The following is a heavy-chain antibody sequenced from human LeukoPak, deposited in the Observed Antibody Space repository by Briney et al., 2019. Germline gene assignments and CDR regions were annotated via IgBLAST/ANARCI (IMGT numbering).Heavy chain of an antibody. V-gene: IGHV4-34*01. CDR1: GGSFSGYY. CDR3: ARDRWRFRDIVVVPVATEPSGLDY. J-gene: IGHJ4*02. CDR2: INHSGST. D-gene: IGHD2-2*01. Sequence: SETLSLTCAVYGGSFSGYYWSWIRQPPGKGLEWIGEINHSGSTNYNPSLKSRVTISVDTSKNQFSLKLSSVTAADTAVYYCARDRWRFRDIVVVPVATEPSGLDYWGQGTLVTVSS.